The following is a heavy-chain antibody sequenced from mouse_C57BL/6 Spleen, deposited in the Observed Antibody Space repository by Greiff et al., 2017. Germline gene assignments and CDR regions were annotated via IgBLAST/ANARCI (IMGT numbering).Heavy chain of an antibody. V-gene: IGHV5-6*01. J-gene: IGHJ4*01. Sequence: EVMLVESGGDLVKPGGSLKLSCAASGFTFSSYGMSWVRQTPDKRLEWVATISSGGSYTYYPDSVKGRFTISRDNAKNTLYLQMSSLKSEDTAMYYCARLPSYAMDYWGQGTSVTVSS. CDR2: ISSGGSYT. CDR1: GFTFSSYG. CDR3: ARLPSYAMDY.